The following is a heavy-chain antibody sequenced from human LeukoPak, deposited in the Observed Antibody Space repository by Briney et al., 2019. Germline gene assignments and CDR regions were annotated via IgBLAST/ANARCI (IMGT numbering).Heavy chain of an antibody. Sequence: ASVKVSCKASGYTFTSYGISWVRQAPGQGLEWMGWISAYNGNTNYAQKFQGRVTMTEDTSTDTAYMELSSLRSEDTAVYYCATSSPKYYYYGMDVWGQGTTVTVSS. CDR1: GYTFTSYG. V-gene: IGHV1-18*01. CDR3: ATSSPKYYYYGMDV. CDR2: ISAYNGNT. J-gene: IGHJ6*02.